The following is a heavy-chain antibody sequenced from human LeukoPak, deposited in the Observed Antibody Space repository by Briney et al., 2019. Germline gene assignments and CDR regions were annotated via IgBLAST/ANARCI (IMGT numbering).Heavy chain of an antibody. CDR1: GFTFSSYA. Sequence: GGSLRLSCAASGFTFSSYAMSWVRQAPGKGLEWVSTISGSGDTTYYADSVKGRFTISRDNSKNTVYLQMNSLRAEDTAVYYCARDTGGGYSCYDCWGQGTLVTVSS. CDR2: ISGSGDTT. V-gene: IGHV3-23*01. D-gene: IGHD5-18*01. CDR3: ARDTGGGYSCYDC. J-gene: IGHJ4*02.